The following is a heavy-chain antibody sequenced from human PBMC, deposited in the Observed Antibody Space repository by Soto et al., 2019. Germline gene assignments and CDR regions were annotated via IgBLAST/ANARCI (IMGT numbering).Heavy chain of an antibody. J-gene: IGHJ6*03. CDR1: GWSFRGYY. D-gene: IGHD3-3*01. CDR2: INHSGST. Sequence: SETLSLTCAVFGWSFRGYYWSWVRPPPGKGVGWVGEINHSGSTNYNPSLKSRVTISVDTSKNQFSLKLSSVTAADTAVYYCAREPPIYYDFWSGYRSYYYYMDVWGKGTTVTVSS. CDR3: AREPPIYYDFWSGYRSYYYYMDV. V-gene: IGHV4-34*01.